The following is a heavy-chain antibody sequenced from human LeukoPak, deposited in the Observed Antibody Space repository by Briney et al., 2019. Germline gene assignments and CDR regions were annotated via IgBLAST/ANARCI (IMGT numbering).Heavy chain of an antibody. V-gene: IGHV3-30-3*01. CDR1: GFTFSSYA. CDR2: ISYDGSNK. CDR3: AKVRGIGQWLVPRDYYYYGMDV. Sequence: GGSLRLSCAASGFTFSSYAMHWVRQAPGKGLEWVAVISYDGSNKYYADSVKGRFTISRDNSKNTLYLQMNSLRAEDTAVYYCAKVRGIGQWLVPRDYYYYGMDVWGQGTTVTVSS. J-gene: IGHJ6*02. D-gene: IGHD6-19*01.